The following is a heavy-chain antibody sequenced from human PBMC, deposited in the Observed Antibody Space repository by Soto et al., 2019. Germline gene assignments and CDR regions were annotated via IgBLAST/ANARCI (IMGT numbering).Heavy chain of an antibody. J-gene: IGHJ4*02. D-gene: IGHD5-12*01. CDR3: ASTIRGRMVATQYYFDY. CDR2: IYYSGST. Sequence: QVQLQESGPGLVKPSETLSLTCTVSGGSISSYYWSWIRQPPGKGLEWIGYIYYSGSTNYNPSLKSRVTISVDTSKNQFSLKRSSVTAADTAVYYCASTIRGRMVATQYYFDYWGQGTLVTVSS. V-gene: IGHV4-59*01. CDR1: GGSISSYY.